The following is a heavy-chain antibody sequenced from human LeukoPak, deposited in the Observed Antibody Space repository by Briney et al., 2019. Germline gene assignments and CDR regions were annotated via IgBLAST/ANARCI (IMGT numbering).Heavy chain of an antibody. V-gene: IGHV4-59*01. CDR3: ARNADYDFWSGTNPFDI. CDR2: IYFSGST. CDR1: GGSMNTNY. Sequence: SETLSLTCTVSGGSMNTNYWSWIRQPPGKGLEWIGYIYFSGSTNYNPSLKKRVSISVDTSKNQFSLKLTPMTAADTAVYFCARNADYDFWSGTNPFDIWGQGTKVTVSS. D-gene: IGHD3-3*01. J-gene: IGHJ3*02.